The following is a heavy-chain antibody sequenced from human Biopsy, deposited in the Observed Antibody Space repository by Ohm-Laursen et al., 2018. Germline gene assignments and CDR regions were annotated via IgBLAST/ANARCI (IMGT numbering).Heavy chain of an antibody. CDR2: IDGSDYTT. Sequence: SLRLSCAASGFTFHTYAMSWIRQAPGKGLEWVAHIDGSDYTTFYADSVRGRFTISRDNSKHMLYPEINSLTADDTAVYYCVKEGGGYYYDSWGQGTLVTVSS. D-gene: IGHD3-10*01. CDR1: GFTFHTYA. V-gene: IGHV3-23*01. CDR3: VKEGGGYYYDS. J-gene: IGHJ4*02.